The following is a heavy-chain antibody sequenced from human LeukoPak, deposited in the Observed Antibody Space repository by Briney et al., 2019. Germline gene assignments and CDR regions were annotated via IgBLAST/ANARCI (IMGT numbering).Heavy chain of an antibody. CDR3: AKDLGWFGEYGGFDY. D-gene: IGHD3-10*01. CDR1: GFTFSSYG. Sequence: GGTLRLSCAASGFTFSSYGMSWVRQAPGKGLEWVSAISGSGGSTYYADSVKGRFTISRDNSKNTLYLQMNSLRAEDTAVYYCAKDLGWFGEYGGFDYWGQGTLVTVSS. V-gene: IGHV3-23*01. CDR2: ISGSGGST. J-gene: IGHJ4*02.